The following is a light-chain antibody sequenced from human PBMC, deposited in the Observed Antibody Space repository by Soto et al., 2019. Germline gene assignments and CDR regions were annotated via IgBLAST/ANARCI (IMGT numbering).Light chain of an antibody. CDR3: QQHINWPLT. V-gene: IGKV3-15*01. CDR2: GAS. CDR1: QSVSSN. Sequence: EIVMTQSPATLSVSPGERATLSCRASQSVSSNLAWYQQKPGQAPRLLIYGASTRATAIPASFSGSGSGTDFTLTISSLEPGDFALYYCQQHINWPLTFGGGTKV. J-gene: IGKJ4*01.